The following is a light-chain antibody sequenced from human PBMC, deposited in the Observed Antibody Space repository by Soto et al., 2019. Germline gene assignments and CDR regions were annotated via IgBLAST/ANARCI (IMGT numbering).Light chain of an antibody. CDR2: GAS. V-gene: IGKV3-15*01. Sequence: EIVMTQSPATLSVSPGERATLSCRASQSVSANLAWYQQKPGQAPRLLIYGASTMAAGIPARFSGSGSGTEFTLTISGLQSEDFAVYYCQQYDTWHTFGPGTKVDLK. CDR1: QSVSAN. CDR3: QQYDTWHT. J-gene: IGKJ3*01.